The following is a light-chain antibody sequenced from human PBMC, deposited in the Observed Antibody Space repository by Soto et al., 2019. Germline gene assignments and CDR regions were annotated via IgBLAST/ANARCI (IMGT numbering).Light chain of an antibody. CDR2: AAS. J-gene: IGKJ4*01. CDR1: QDISDW. V-gene: IGKV1D-16*01. CDR3: QQYNTYPLT. Sequence: DVQMTQSPPPLSASVGDRVTITCRASQDISDWLAWYQQKPEKDRKYLSYAASLLQTGVPSRFSRSGSGTDFTLTISSLQPEDCATYYCQQYNTYPLTFGGGTKVEIK.